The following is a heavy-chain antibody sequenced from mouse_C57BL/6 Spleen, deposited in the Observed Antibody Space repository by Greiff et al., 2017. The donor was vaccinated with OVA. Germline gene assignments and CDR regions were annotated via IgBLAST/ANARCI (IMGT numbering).Heavy chain of an antibody. J-gene: IGHJ2*01. CDR2: IYPGDGDT. CDR3: ARLPHPFDY. CDR1: GYAFSSSW. Sequence: QVQLQQSGPELVKPGASVKISCKASGYAFSSSWMNWVKQRPGKGLEWIGRIYPGDGDTNYNGKFKGKATLTADKSSSTAYMQLSSLTSEDSAVYFCARLPHPFDYWGQGTTLTVSS. V-gene: IGHV1-82*01.